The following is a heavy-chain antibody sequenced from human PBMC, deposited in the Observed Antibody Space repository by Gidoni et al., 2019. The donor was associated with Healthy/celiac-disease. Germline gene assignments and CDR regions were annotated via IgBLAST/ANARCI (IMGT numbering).Heavy chain of an antibody. CDR1: GSTFTGYY. CDR3: ARDYGLSERGNDAFDI. Sequence: QVQLVQSGAEVKKPGASVKVSCKASGSTFTGYYMHWVRQAPGQGLEWMGRINPNSGGTNYAQKFQGRVTMTRDTSISTAYMELSRLRSDDTAVYYCARDYGLSERGNDAFDIWGQGTMVTVSS. D-gene: IGHD3-3*01. V-gene: IGHV1-2*06. J-gene: IGHJ3*02. CDR2: INPNSGGT.